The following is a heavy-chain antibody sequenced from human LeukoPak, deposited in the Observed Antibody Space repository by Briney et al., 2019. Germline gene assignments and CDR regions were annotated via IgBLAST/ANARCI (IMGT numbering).Heavy chain of an antibody. CDR2: TCDDETT. CDR3: ARLLWGNSNPTYHYFDL. CDR1: GHSVKGNC. J-gene: IGHJ2*01. Sequence: SETLSLTCSVSGHSVKGNCWSWVRQPPGKRPEYLAYTCDDETTNYNPSLGGRVAITKDTSKNQFSLEVTSVTAADTAVYYCARLLWGNSNPTYHYFDLWGRGTLVTVSS. D-gene: IGHD4-23*01. V-gene: IGHV4-59*08.